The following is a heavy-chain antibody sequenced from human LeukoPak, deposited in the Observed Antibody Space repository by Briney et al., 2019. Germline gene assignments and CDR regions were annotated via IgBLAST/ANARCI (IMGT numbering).Heavy chain of an antibody. CDR1: GFTFSSYW. J-gene: IGHJ4*02. CDR2: IKQDGSEE. D-gene: IGHD1-26*01. V-gene: IGHV3-7*01. Sequence: GGSLRLSCAASGFTFSSYWMSWVRQAPGKGLEWVANIKQDGSEENFVDSVKGRFTISRDNAKKSLYLQMNSLRAEDTAVYYCARGSSAGASLRHDYWGQGTLVTVSS. CDR3: ARGSSAGASLRHDY.